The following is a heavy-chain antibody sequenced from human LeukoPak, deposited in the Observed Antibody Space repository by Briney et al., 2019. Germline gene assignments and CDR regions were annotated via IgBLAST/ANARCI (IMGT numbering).Heavy chain of an antibody. CDR3: ARGVGATDFFDY. CDR1: GFTFGSYG. J-gene: IGHJ4*02. V-gene: IGHV3-33*01. D-gene: IGHD1-26*01. Sequence: PGGSLRLSCAASGFTFGSYGMHWVRQAPGKGLEWVAVIWYDGSNKYYADSVKGRFTISRDNSKNTLYLQMNSPRAEDTAVYYCARGVGATDFFDYWSQGTLVTVSS. CDR2: IWYDGSNK.